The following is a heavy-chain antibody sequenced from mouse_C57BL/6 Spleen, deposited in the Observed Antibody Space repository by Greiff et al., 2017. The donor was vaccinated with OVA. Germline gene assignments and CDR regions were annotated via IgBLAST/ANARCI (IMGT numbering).Heavy chain of an antibody. CDR2: INYDGSST. CDR3: ARVLYGYDDAPFAY. D-gene: IGHD2-2*01. J-gene: IGHJ3*01. CDR1: GFTFSDYY. Sequence: EVKVVESEGGLVQPGSSMKLSCTASGFTFSDYYMAWVRQVPEKGLEWVANINYDGSSTYYLDSLKSRFIISRDNAKNILYLQMSSLKSEDTATYYCARVLYGYDDAPFAYWGQGTLVTVSA. V-gene: IGHV5-16*01.